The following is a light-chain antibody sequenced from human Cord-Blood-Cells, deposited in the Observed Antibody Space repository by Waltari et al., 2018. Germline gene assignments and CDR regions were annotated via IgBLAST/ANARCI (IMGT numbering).Light chain of an antibody. CDR3: RQSYSTPPT. V-gene: IGKV1-39*01. J-gene: IGKJ5*01. CDR2: AAS. Sequence: DIQMTQSPSSLSASVGDRVTITCRASQSISSYLNWYQQKPGKAPKLLIYAASSLQSGVPSRVSGSGSGTDFTLTISSLQPEDFATYYCRQSYSTPPTFGQGTRLEIK. CDR1: QSISSY.